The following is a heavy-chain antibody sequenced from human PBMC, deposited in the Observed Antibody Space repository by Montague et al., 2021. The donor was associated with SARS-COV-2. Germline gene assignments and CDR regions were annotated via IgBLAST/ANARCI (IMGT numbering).Heavy chain of an antibody. CDR3: ARGTQRVFTYDYDSSGYGRDY. V-gene: IGHV4-34*01. CDR2: INHSGST. Sequence: SETLSLTCAVYGGSFSGYYWSWIRQPPGKGLEWIGEINHSGSTKYNPSLTIRVTLTVGTSKNQFSLKLSSVTAADTAVYYCARGTQRVFTYDYDSSGYGRDYWGQGTLVTVSS. J-gene: IGHJ4*02. D-gene: IGHD3-22*01. CDR1: GGSFSGYY.